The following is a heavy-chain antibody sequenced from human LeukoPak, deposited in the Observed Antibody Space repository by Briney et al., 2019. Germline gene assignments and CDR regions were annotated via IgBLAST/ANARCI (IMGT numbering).Heavy chain of an antibody. CDR1: GYTFTSYD. Sequence: VASVKVSCKASGYTFTSYDINWVRQATGQGLEWMGWMNPNSGNTGYAQKFQGRVTITRNTSISTAYMELSSLRSEDTAVYYCATTRSSSGYYWGGQIDYWGQGTLVTVSS. V-gene: IGHV1-8*03. J-gene: IGHJ4*02. D-gene: IGHD3-22*01. CDR3: ATTRSSSGYYWGGQIDY. CDR2: MNPNSGNT.